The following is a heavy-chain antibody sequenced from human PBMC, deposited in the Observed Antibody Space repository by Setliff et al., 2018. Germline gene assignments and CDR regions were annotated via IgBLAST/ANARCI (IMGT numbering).Heavy chain of an antibody. CDR3: VRRQGGGSTLGAIDH. CDR2: ILGNGGST. V-gene: IGHV3-23*01. D-gene: IGHD3-16*01. Sequence: PGGSLRLSCVTSGFAFTSYDMTWVRQAPGKGLEWVAGILGNGGSTYSAHSVSGRFTISRDNSKNTLSLQLNSLRAGDTAVYYCVRRQGGGSTLGAIDHWGQGTLVT. CDR1: GFAFTSYD. J-gene: IGHJ4*02.